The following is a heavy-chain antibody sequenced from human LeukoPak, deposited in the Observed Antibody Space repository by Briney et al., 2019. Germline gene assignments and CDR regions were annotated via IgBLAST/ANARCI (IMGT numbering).Heavy chain of an antibody. CDR1: GFTFSKSW. D-gene: IGHD3-16*01. CDR2: IKHNGDEL. Sequence: GGSLRLSCAASGFTFSKSWMTWVRQAPGKGLEWVANIKHNGDELNYVDSVEDRFTISRDNAKNSLYLHMTSLRAEDTAVYYCARELRTFDSWGQGTLVTVSS. CDR3: ARELRTFDS. V-gene: IGHV3-7*01. J-gene: IGHJ4*02.